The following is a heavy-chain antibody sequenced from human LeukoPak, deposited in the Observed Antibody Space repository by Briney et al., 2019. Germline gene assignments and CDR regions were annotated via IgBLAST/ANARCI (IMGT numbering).Heavy chain of an antibody. CDR1: GFTVSSNY. V-gene: IGHV3-66*02. Sequence: GGSLRLSCAASGFTVSSNYMNWVRQAPGKGLEWVSVLYSAGNTFYADSVKGRFTISRDNSKNTLYLQMNGLRPEDTAVYYCARAREYLAIDYWGQGTLVTVSS. CDR3: ARAREYLAIDY. J-gene: IGHJ4*02. D-gene: IGHD2/OR15-2a*01. CDR2: LYSAGNT.